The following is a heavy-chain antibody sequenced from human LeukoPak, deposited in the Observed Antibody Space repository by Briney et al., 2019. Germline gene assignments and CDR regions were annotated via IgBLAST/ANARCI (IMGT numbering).Heavy chain of an antibody. D-gene: IGHD6-19*01. CDR3: ARSRRAAVAGPTTFDY. V-gene: IGHV4-59*01. Sequence: SETLSLTCTVSGGSISSYYWSWIRQPPGKGLEWIGYIYYSGSTNYNPSLKSRVTISVDTSKNQFSLKLSSVTAADTAVYYCARSRRAAVAGPTTFDYWGQGTLVTVSS. CDR1: GGSISSYY. CDR2: IYYSGST. J-gene: IGHJ4*02.